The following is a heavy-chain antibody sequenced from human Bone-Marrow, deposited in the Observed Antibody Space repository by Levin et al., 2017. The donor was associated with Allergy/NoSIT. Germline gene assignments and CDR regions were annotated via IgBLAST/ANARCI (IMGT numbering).Heavy chain of an antibody. V-gene: IGHV3-11*01. CDR1: GFPFSDYY. Sequence: GGSLRLSCAASGFPFSDYYMSWVRQAPGKGLEWIAHITNSGSTMYYADSVKGRFTISRDNAKNSLYLQMNSLRAGDTAVYDCARVGWVVATFFDYWGQGALVTVSS. CDR3: ARVGWVVATFFDY. D-gene: IGHD5-12*01. CDR2: ITNSGSTM. J-gene: IGHJ4*02.